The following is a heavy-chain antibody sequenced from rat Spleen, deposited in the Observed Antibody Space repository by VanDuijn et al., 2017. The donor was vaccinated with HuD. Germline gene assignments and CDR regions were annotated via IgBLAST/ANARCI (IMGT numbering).Heavy chain of an antibody. CDR1: GFSLTSNG. J-gene: IGHJ3*01. CDR3: IRESLPGYNSHWFVY. D-gene: IGHD1-4*01. CDR2: ISSGGSP. Sequence: QVQLKESGPGLVQPSQTLSLTCTVSGFSLTSNGVSWVRQPPGKGLEWIAAISSGGSPYYNAALKSRLGISRDTSKCQVFLKINSLQTEYTAIYFCIRESLPGYNSHWFVYWGQGTLVTVSS. V-gene: IGHV2S12*01.